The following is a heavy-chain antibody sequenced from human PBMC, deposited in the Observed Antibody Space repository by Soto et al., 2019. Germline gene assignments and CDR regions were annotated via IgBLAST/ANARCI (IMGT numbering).Heavy chain of an antibody. CDR3: ARNPPPRKIQDYYGMDV. CDR1: GFTFSSYA. J-gene: IGHJ6*02. V-gene: IGHV3-30-3*01. CDR2: ISYDGSNK. Sequence: GGSLRLSCAASGFTFSSYAMHWVRQAPGKGLEWVAVISYDGSNKYYADSVKGRFTISRDNSKNTLYLQMNSLRAEDTAVYYCARNPPPRKIQDYYGMDVWGQGTTVTVSS.